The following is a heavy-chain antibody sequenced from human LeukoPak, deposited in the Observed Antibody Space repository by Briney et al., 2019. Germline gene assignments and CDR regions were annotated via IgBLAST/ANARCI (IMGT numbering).Heavy chain of an antibody. V-gene: IGHV3-33*01. Sequence: GRSLRLSCAASGFTFSSYGMHWVRQAPGKGLEWVAVIWYDGSNKYYADSVKGRFTISRDNSKNTLYLQMNGLRAEDTAVYYCARERQWLATDAFDIWGQGTMVTVSS. CDR3: ARERQWLATDAFDI. CDR2: IWYDGSNK. CDR1: GFTFSSYG. D-gene: IGHD6-19*01. J-gene: IGHJ3*02.